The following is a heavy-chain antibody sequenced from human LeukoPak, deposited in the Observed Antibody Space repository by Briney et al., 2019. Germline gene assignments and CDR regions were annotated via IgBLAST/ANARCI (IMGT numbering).Heavy chain of an antibody. J-gene: IGHJ3*02. V-gene: IGHV5-51*01. CDR3: ATYDFWSGHAFDI. CDR1: GYSFTSYW. D-gene: IGHD3-3*01. CDR2: IYPGHSDT. Sequence: GESLKISCKGSGYSFTSYWIGWVRQMPGKGLEWMGIIYPGHSDTRYSPSFQGQVTISADKSISTAYLQWSSLKASDTAMYYCATYDFWSGHAFDIWGQGTMVTVSS.